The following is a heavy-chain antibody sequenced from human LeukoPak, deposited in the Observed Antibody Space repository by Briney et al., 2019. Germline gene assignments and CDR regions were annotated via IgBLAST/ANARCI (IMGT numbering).Heavy chain of an antibody. CDR1: GGSISSYY. Sequence: SETLSLTCTVSGGSISSYYWSWIRQPPGKGLEWIGYIYYSGSINYNPSLKSRVTISVDTSKNQFSLKLSSVTAADTAVYYCARGIQLWFDPWGQGTLVTVSS. CDR2: IYYSGSI. V-gene: IGHV4-59*01. J-gene: IGHJ5*02. CDR3: ARGIQLWFDP. D-gene: IGHD5-18*01.